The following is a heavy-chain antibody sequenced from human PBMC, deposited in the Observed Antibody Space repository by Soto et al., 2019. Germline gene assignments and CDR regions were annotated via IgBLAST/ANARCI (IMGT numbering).Heavy chain of an antibody. Sequence: QVTLKESGPVLVKPTETLTLTCTVSGFSLSNARMGVSWIRQPPGKALEWLAHIFWNDETSYSPSLRSRLTIPKDTSKSQVVPTMTNMDPVDTATYYCARPAHSSSWLSFSYWGQGTLVTVSS. CDR3: ARPAHSSSWLSFSY. V-gene: IGHV2-26*01. CDR1: GFSLSNARMG. J-gene: IGHJ4*02. D-gene: IGHD6-13*01. CDR2: IFWNDET.